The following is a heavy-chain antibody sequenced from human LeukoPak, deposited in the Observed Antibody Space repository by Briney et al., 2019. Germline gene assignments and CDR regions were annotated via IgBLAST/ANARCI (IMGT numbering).Heavy chain of an antibody. Sequence: VASVKVSCKASGYTFTGYYMHWVRQAPGQGLEWMGWINPNSGGTNYAQKFQGRVTMTRDTSISTAYMELSRLRSDDTAVYYCARDGGSYGGNWFDPWGQGTLVTVSS. CDR2: INPNSGGT. CDR1: GYTFTGYY. CDR3: ARDGGSYGGNWFDP. J-gene: IGHJ5*02. D-gene: IGHD1-26*01. V-gene: IGHV1-2*02.